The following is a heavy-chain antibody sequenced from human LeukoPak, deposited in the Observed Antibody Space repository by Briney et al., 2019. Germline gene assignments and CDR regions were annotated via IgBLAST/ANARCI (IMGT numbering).Heavy chain of an antibody. J-gene: IGHJ3*02. Sequence: ASVEVSCKVSGYTLTELSMHWVRQAPGKGLEWMGGFDPEDGETIYAQKFQGRVTMTEDTSTDTAYMGLSSLRSEDTAVYYCATTYYSSGYYFKPYAFDIWGQGTMVTVSS. D-gene: IGHD3-22*01. V-gene: IGHV1-24*01. CDR2: FDPEDGET. CDR3: ATTYYSSGYYFKPYAFDI. CDR1: GYTLTELS.